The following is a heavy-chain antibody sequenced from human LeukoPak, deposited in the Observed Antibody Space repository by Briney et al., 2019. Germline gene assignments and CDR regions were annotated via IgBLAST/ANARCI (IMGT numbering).Heavy chain of an antibody. V-gene: IGHV1-69*13. Sequence: SVTVSCKASGGTFTSYAISWVRQAPGQGLEWMGGIIPIFGTANYAQKFQGRVTITADESTSTAYMELSSLRSEDTAVYYCARGLGYCSSTSCYRWFDPWGQGTLVTVSS. J-gene: IGHJ5*02. CDR1: GGTFTSYA. D-gene: IGHD2-2*01. CDR3: ARGLGYCSSTSCYRWFDP. CDR2: IIPIFGTA.